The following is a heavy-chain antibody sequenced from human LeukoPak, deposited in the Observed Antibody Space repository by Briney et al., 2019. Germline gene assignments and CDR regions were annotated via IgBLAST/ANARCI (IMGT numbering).Heavy chain of an antibody. Sequence: GASVKVSCKASGHTFTSYDINWVRQATGQGLEWMGWMNPNSGNTGYAQRFQGRVTMTRNTSISTAYMELRSLRSDDTAVYYCARVEYSSSYYFDYWGQGTLVTVSS. CDR1: GHTFTSYD. D-gene: IGHD6-6*01. V-gene: IGHV1-8*01. J-gene: IGHJ4*02. CDR3: ARVEYSSSYYFDY. CDR2: MNPNSGNT.